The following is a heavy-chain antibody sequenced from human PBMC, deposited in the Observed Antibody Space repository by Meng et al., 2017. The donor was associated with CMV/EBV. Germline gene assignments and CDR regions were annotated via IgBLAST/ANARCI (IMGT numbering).Heavy chain of an antibody. CDR3: ARDRGYYGSGSYGDY. D-gene: IGHD3-10*01. CDR1: GFTFSSYS. CDR2: ISSSSSYI. V-gene: IGHV3-21*01. J-gene: IGHJ4*02. Sequence: GESLKISCAASGFTFSSYSMNWVRQAPGKGLEWVSSISSSSSYIYYADSVKGRFTTSRDNAKNSLYLQMNSLRAEDTAVYYCARDRGYYGSGSYGDYWGQGTLVTVSS.